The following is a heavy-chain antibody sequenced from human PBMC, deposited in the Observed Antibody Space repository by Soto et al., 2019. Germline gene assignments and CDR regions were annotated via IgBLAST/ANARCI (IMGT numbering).Heavy chain of an antibody. CDR3: TTLDGDYPASAWYYYYVMDV. V-gene: IGHV3-15*07. J-gene: IGHJ6*02. Sequence: EVQLVESGGGLVKAGGSLRLSCAASGFTFSNAWMNWVRQAPGKGLEWVGRIKSKTDGGTTDYAAPVKGRFTISRDNSKNTLYLQMNSLKTEDTAVYYCTTLDGDYPASAWYYYYVMDVWGQGTTVTVSS. CDR2: IKSKTDGGTT. CDR1: GFTFSNAW. D-gene: IGHD4-17*01.